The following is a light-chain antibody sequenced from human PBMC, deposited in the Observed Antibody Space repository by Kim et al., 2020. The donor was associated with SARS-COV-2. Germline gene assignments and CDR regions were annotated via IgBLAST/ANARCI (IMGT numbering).Light chain of an antibody. CDR3: QQRNNWPHLT. CDR1: QSISNY. J-gene: IGKJ4*01. V-gene: IGKV3-11*01. CDR2: DAS. Sequence: LSPGERATLSCRTSQSISNYLAWYQQKPGQPPRLLIDDASNRAPGIPARFSGSGSGTDFTLSISSLQPEDFAVYFCQQRNNWPHLTFGGGTKLEI.